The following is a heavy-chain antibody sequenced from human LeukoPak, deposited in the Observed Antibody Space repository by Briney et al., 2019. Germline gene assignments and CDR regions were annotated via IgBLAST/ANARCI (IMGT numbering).Heavy chain of an antibody. CDR1: GGSFSGYY. CDR3: ARENDILNLLGSGKTKKLYYFDY. CDR2: INHSGST. D-gene: IGHD3-10*02. J-gene: IGHJ4*02. V-gene: IGHV4-34*01. Sequence: SETLSLTCAVYGGSFSGYYWSWIRQPPGKGLEWIGEINHSGSTNYNPSLKSRVTISVDTSKNQFSLKLSSVTAADTAVYYWARENDILNLLGSGKTKKLYYFDYWGRGTRAPVS.